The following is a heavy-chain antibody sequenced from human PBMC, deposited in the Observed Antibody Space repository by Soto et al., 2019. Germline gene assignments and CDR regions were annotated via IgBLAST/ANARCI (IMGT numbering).Heavy chain of an antibody. D-gene: IGHD2-21*01. Sequence: NPSETLSLTCSVFGGSISSYYWSWIRQPAGKGLEWIGRIYNSGTTNYNPSLESRVTMSVDPSKNQISLKLSSATAADTAIYYCARGPYCGDECYFAYWGQGTLVTVSS. CDR2: IYNSGTT. J-gene: IGHJ4*02. V-gene: IGHV4-4*07. CDR3: ARGPYCGDECYFAY. CDR1: GGSISSYY.